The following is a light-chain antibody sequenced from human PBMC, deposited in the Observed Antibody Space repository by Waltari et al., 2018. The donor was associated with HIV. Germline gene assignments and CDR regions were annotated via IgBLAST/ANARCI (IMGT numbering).Light chain of an antibody. V-gene: IGLV2-14*01. CDR1: SSDVGGYHY. CDR3: SSYTSSSTWV. J-gene: IGLJ3*02. Sequence: QSALTQPPSVSGSPGQSITISCTGTSSDVGGYHYVSWYQQHPGKAPKLMIYDVSKRPSGVSNRFSGSKSGNTASLTIAGLQAEDEADYYCSSYTSSSTWVFGGGTKLTVL. CDR2: DVS.